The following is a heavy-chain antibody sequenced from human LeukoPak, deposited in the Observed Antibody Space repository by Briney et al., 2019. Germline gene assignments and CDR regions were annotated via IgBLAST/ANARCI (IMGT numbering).Heavy chain of an antibody. D-gene: IGHD6-19*01. Sequence: PSETLSLTCAVYGGSFSGYYWSWIRQPPGKGLEWIGYIYYSGSTNYNPSLKSRVTISVDTSKNQFSLKLSSVTAADTAVYYCARHSGGGWYYFDYWGQGTLVTVSS. V-gene: IGHV4-59*08. CDR3: ARHSGGGWYYFDY. J-gene: IGHJ4*02. CDR2: IYYSGST. CDR1: GGSFSGYY.